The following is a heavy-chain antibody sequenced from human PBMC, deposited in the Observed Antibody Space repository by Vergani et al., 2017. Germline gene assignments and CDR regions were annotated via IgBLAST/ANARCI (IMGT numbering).Heavy chain of an antibody. CDR3: ARGHDSSGYYYDY. Sequence: QLQLQESGSRLVKPSQTLSLTCAVSGGSISSGGYSWSWIRQPPGKGLEWIGYIYHSGSTYYNPSLKSRVTISVDRSKNQFSLKLSSVTAADTAVYYCARGHDSSGYYYDYWGQGTLVTVSS. CDR2: IYHSGST. CDR1: GGSISSGGYS. V-gene: IGHV4-30-2*01. J-gene: IGHJ4*02. D-gene: IGHD3-22*01.